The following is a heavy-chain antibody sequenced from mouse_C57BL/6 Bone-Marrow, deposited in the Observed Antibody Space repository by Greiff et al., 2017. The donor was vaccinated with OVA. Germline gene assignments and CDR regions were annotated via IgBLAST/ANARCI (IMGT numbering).Heavy chain of an antibody. J-gene: IGHJ3*01. D-gene: IGHD2-2*01. CDR3: AREGYGYDRAWFAY. V-gene: IGHV1-81*01. Sequence: QVQLKQSGAELARPGASVKLSCKASGYTFTSYGISWVKQRTGQGLEWIGEIYPRSGNTYYNEKFKGKATLTADKSSSTAYMELRSLTSDDSAVYFCAREGYGYDRAWFAYWGQGTLVTVSA. CDR1: GYTFTSYG. CDR2: IYPRSGNT.